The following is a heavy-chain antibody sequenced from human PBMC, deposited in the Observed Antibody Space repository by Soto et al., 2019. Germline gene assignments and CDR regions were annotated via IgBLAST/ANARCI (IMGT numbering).Heavy chain of an antibody. Sequence: QVRLQESGPGLVKPSETLSLTCIVSGDSMSSDFWTWIRQPPGQGLEWIGYIFHSGQNNYNPSLNGRVTISVDTSKKQFSLKMNSVTGADTAVYYCARGPGHYDESGPNDFDPWGPGALVVVSS. CDR2: IFHSGQN. D-gene: IGHD3-16*01. CDR1: GDSMSSDF. CDR3: ARGPGHYDESGPNDFDP. J-gene: IGHJ5*02. V-gene: IGHV4-59*01.